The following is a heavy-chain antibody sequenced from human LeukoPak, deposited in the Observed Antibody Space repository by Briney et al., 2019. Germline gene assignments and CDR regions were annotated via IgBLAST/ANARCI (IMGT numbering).Heavy chain of an antibody. J-gene: IGHJ6*03. CDR1: GYTFTGYY. CDR2: INPNSGGT. Sequence: ASVKVSCKASGYTFTGYYMHWVRQAPGQGLEWMGWINPNSGGTNYAQKLQGRVTMTTDTSTSTAYMELRSLRSDDTAVYYCARGVYYDILTGYSNYYYYYYMDVWGKGTTVTISS. V-gene: IGHV1-2*02. CDR3: ARGVYYDILTGYSNYYYYYYMDV. D-gene: IGHD3-9*01.